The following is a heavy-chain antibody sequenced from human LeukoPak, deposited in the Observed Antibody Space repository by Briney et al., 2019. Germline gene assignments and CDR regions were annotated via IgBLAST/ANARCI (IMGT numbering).Heavy chain of an antibody. V-gene: IGHV1-2*02. CDR3: ARFPYCSGGSCYGRSPFDY. Sequence: GASVKVSCKASGYTFTGYYMHSVRQARGQGLEWMGWINPNSGGTNYAQKFQGRVTMTRDTSISTAYMELSRLRSDDTAVYYCARFPYCSGGSCYGRSPFDYWGQGTLVTVSS. D-gene: IGHD2-15*01. J-gene: IGHJ4*02. CDR2: INPNSGGT. CDR1: GYTFTGYY.